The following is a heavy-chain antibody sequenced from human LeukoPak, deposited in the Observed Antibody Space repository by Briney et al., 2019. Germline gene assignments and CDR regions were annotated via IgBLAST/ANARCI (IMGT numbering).Heavy chain of an antibody. V-gene: IGHV4-59*01. J-gene: IGHJ4*02. CDR3: ARDRGSGGGFDY. D-gene: IGHD3-10*01. CDR1: GGSISGDY. CDR2: IYYSGST. Sequence: SETLPLTCTVSGGSISGDYWSWIRQAPGKGLEWIAYIYYSGSTNYNPSLKSRVTISVDTSKNQFSLKLTSVTATDTAVYYCARDRGSGGGFDYWGQGTLVTVSS.